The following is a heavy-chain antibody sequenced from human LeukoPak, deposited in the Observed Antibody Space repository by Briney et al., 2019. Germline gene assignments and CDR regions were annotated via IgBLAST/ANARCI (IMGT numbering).Heavy chain of an antibody. CDR2: ISYDGSNK. Sequence: LTGGSLRLSCAASGFTFSSYAMHWVRQAPGKGLEWVAVISYDGSNKYYADSVKGRFTISRDNSKNTLSLQMNSLRAEDTAVYHCAKGLVGTEYFQHWGQGTLVTVSS. V-gene: IGHV3-30-3*01. CDR3: AKGLVGTEYFQH. CDR1: GFTFSSYA. J-gene: IGHJ1*01. D-gene: IGHD2-8*02.